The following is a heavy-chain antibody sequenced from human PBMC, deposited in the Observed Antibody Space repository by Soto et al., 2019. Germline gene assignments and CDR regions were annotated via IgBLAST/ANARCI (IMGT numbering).Heavy chain of an antibody. J-gene: IGHJ4*02. CDR3: ARDILWFGEATYFDY. CDR1: GYTFTSYG. CDR2: ISAYNGNT. Sequence: ASVKVSCKASGYTFTSYGISWVRQAPGQGLEWMGWISAYNGNTNYAQKLQGRVTMTTDTSTSTAYMELRSLRSDDTAVYYCARDILWFGEATYFDYWGQGTLVTAPQ. D-gene: IGHD3-10*01. V-gene: IGHV1-18*01.